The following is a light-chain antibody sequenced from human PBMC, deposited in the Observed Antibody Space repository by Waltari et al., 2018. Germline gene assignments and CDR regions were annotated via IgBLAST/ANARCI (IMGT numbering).Light chain of an antibody. CDR2: DAS. Sequence: DNQMTQSPSTLSASVGDRVTITCRASQSISCWLAWYQQKPGKAPKILIYDASNLESGVPSRFSGSGSGTEFTLTISSLQPDDFATYYCQQYNGAFGQGTKVEIK. V-gene: IGKV1-5*03. J-gene: IGKJ1*01. CDR1: QSISCW. CDR3: QQYNGA.